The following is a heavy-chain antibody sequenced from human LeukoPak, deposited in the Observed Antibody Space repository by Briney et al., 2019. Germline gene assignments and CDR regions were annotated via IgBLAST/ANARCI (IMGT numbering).Heavy chain of an antibody. Sequence: GGSLRLSCAAAEFKFDDYAMHWVRQGSGKGLEWVAGISWSSGHMEYAESVKGRFTISRDNARNALYLQMDGLRRDDTALYYCVRSVVVVAATPTHFDLWGRGTQVIVSS. CDR1: EFKFDDYA. J-gene: IGHJ2*01. CDR2: ISWSSGHM. CDR3: VRSVVVVAATPTHFDL. D-gene: IGHD2-15*01. V-gene: IGHV3-9*01.